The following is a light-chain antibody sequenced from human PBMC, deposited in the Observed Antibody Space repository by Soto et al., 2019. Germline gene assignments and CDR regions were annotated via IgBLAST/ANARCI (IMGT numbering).Light chain of an antibody. V-gene: IGLV2-14*03. J-gene: IGLJ1*01. CDR3: FSYTSTTSYV. CDR2: DVI. Sequence: QSALTQPASVSGSPGQSITISCTGTSSDIGGYNYVSWYQHHPGKAPQLIIFDVINRPSGVSNRFSGSKSGNTASLTIFGLQAEDEADYYCFSYTSTTSYVFGSGTKVTVL. CDR1: SSDIGGYNY.